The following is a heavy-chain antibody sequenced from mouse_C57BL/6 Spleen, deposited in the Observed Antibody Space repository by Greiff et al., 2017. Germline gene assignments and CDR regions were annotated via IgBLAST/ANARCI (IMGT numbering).Heavy chain of an antibody. Sequence: EVQLQQSGPELVKPGASVKISCKASGYTFTDYYMNWVKQSHGKSLEWIGDINPNNGGTSYNQKFKGKATLTVDKSSSTAYMGLRSLTSEDSAVYYCARSLYYYGSAWLAYWGQGTLVTVSA. V-gene: IGHV1-26*01. CDR2: INPNNGGT. D-gene: IGHD1-1*01. CDR3: ARSLYYYGSAWLAY. J-gene: IGHJ3*01. CDR1: GYTFTDYY.